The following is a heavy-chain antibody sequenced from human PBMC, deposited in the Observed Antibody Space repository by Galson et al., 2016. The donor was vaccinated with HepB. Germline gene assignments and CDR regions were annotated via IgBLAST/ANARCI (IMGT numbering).Heavy chain of an antibody. J-gene: IGHJ5*02. CDR2: ISAYNGNT. CDR1: GYTFTSYG. D-gene: IGHD2-15*01. Sequence: SCKASGYTFTSYGISWVRQAPGQGLEWMGWISAYNGNTNYAQKLQGRVTMTTDTSTSTANMELRSLRSDDTADDTAVYYGARDWSGGTCYGTTWGQGILVTVSS. CDR3: VYYGARDWSGGTCYGTT. V-gene: IGHV1-18*01.